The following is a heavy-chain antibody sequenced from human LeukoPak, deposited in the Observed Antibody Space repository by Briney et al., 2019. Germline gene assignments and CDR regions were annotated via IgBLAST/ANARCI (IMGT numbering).Heavy chain of an antibody. CDR2: VKQEGSEK. Sequence: PGGSLRLSCAASGFHFSNYWMTWVRQVPGKGLEWVANVKQEGSEKNYVDSVKGRFTISRDNAKNSLYLPMNSLRAVDTPVYYCAKRGYASPYFDWLRLDYWGQGTLVTVSS. J-gene: IGHJ4*02. D-gene: IGHD3-9*01. CDR1: GFHFSNYW. V-gene: IGHV3-7*02. CDR3: AKRGYASPYFDWLRLDY.